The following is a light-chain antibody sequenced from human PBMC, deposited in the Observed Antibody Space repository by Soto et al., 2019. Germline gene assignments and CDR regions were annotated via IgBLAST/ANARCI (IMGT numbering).Light chain of an antibody. CDR1: SSNIGAGYD. Sequence: QSVLTQPPSVSGAPGQRVTISCTGSSSNIGAGYDVHWYQQLPGTAPKLLIYGNSNRPSGVPDRFSGHKSSTSDSLAITGLQAEDEADYYCQSYDSSLSGLYAFGTGTKLTVL. CDR2: GNS. J-gene: IGLJ1*01. V-gene: IGLV1-40*01. CDR3: QSYDSSLSGLYA.